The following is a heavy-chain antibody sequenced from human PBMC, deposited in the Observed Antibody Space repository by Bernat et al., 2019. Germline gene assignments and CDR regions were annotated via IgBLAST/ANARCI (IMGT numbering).Heavy chain of an antibody. V-gene: IGHV3-30*01. D-gene: IGHD3-22*01. CDR2: ISYDGSNK. J-gene: IGHJ4*02. CDR3: AKTRGPYDSSGYYYGGGFDY. CDR1: GFTFSSYA. Sequence: QVQLVESGGGVVQPGRSLRLSCAASGFTFSSYAMHWVRQAPGKGLEWVAVISYDGSNKYYADSVKGRFTISRDNSKNTLYLQMNSLRAEDTAVYYCAKTRGPYDSSGYYYGGGFDYWGQGTLVTVSS.